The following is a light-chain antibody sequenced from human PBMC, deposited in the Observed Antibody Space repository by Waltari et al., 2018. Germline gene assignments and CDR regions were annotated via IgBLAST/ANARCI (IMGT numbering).Light chain of an antibody. CDR1: SKDVGNQG. CDR2: RDN. Sequence: QAGLTQPPSVSRALRQTATLTCTGNSKDVGNQGAAWLQQHQGHPPKLLSYRDNRRPSGISERFSASRSGNTASLTITALQPEDEADYYCSTWDNRLKTYIFGTGTKVTDL. V-gene: IGLV10-54*04. CDR3: STWDNRLKTYI. J-gene: IGLJ1*01.